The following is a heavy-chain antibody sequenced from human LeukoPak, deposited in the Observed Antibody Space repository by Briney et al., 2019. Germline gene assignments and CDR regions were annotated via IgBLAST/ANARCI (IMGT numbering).Heavy chain of an antibody. J-gene: IGHJ4*02. V-gene: IGHV4-59*01. Sequence: SETLSLTCTVPGGSISSYYWSWMRQPPGKGREWIGYIYYSGTTNYNPSLQSRVTISVATSRSQFSLRLSSVTAADTAVYYCARIGDSVTTLRSYYFDYWGQGTLVTVSS. D-gene: IGHD4-17*01. CDR3: ARIGDSVTTLRSYYFDY. CDR2: IYYSGTT. CDR1: GGSISSYY.